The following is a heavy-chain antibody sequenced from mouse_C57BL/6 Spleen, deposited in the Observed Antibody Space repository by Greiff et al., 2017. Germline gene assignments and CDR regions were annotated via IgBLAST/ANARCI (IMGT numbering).Heavy chain of an antibody. CDR3: ARGDTTVDDD. D-gene: IGHD1-1*01. CDR1: GYAFSSYC. CDR2: IYPGDGNT. V-gene: IGHV1-80*01. J-gene: IGHJ2*01. Sequence: VQLQQSGAELVKPGASVKISCKASGYAFSSYCMTWVKQRPGKGLEWIGQIYPGDGNTYYNGKFKGKATLTADKSSSTAYMQLSRLTSEDSAVYFWARGDTTVDDDWGQGTTLTVSS.